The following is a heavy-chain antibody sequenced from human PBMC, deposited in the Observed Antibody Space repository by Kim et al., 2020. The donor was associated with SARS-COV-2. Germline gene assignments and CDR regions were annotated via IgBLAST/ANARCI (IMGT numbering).Heavy chain of an antibody. J-gene: IGHJ4*02. D-gene: IGHD3-22*01. CDR2: SRT. V-gene: IGHV3-33*01. Sequence: SRTYFAASVEGRITVSRDYSNNTLYLQSNSLGAEDTALYYCARESSGYPDYWGQGTLVTVSS. CDR3: ARESSGYPDY.